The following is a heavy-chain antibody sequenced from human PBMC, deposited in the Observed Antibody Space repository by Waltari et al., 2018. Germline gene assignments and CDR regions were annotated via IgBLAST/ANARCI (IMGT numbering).Heavy chain of an antibody. CDR2: INAGNGNT. V-gene: IGHV1-3*01. J-gene: IGHJ4*02. CDR3: ARGGVQPYYFDY. D-gene: IGHD6-13*01. CDR1: GYTFPSYA. Sequence: QVQLVQSGAEVKKPGASVKVSCKASGYTFPSYAMHWVRQAPGQRLEWMGWINAGNGNTKYSQKFQGRVTITRDTSASTAYMELSSLRSEDTAVYYCARGGVQPYYFDYWGQGTLVTVSS.